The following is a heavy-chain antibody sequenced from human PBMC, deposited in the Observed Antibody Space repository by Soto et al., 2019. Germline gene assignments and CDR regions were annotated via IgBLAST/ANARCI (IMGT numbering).Heavy chain of an antibody. J-gene: IGHJ6*02. Sequence: PGGSLRLSCAASGFTFDDYAMHWVRQAPGQGLEWVSGISWNSGIIGYADSVKGRFTISRDNAKNSLYLQMNSLRAEDTALYYCAKDQKYRYYDFWSGYPLYYYYGMDVWGQGTTVTVSS. V-gene: IGHV3-9*01. D-gene: IGHD3-3*01. CDR2: ISWNSGII. CDR1: GFTFDDYA. CDR3: AKDQKYRYYDFWSGYPLYYYYGMDV.